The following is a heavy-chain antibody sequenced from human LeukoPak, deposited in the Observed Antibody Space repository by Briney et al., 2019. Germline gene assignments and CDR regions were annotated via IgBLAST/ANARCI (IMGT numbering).Heavy chain of an antibody. D-gene: IGHD1-1*01. CDR2: INPSGGST. CDR3: ARVSSTGTTDDDY. Sequence: VASVKVSCKASGYTFTDYYMHWVRQAPGQGLEWKGIINPSGGSTSYAQKFQGRVTMTRDTSTSTVYMELSSLRSEDTAVYYCARVSSTGTTDDDYWGQGTLVTVSS. V-gene: IGHV1-46*01. J-gene: IGHJ4*02. CDR1: GYTFTDYY.